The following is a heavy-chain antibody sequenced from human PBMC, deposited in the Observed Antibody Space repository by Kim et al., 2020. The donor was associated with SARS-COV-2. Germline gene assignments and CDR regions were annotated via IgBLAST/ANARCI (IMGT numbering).Heavy chain of an antibody. CDR3: VNRPYISGWYGFDY. V-gene: IGHV3-30-3*02. J-gene: IGHJ4*02. Sequence: YAYSVKCRFTNSRDNSQNTLYLQMISLSAEDQAVYYCVNRPYISGWYGFDYWGQGTLVSVSS. D-gene: IGHD6-19*01.